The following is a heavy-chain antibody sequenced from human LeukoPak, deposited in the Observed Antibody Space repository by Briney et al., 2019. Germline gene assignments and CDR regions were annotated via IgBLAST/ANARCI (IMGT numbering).Heavy chain of an antibody. CDR2: INPNSGGT. D-gene: IGHD2-15*01. J-gene: IGHJ5*02. CDR1: GYTFTGYY. Sequence: ASVKISCKASGYTFTGYYMHWVRQAPGQGLEWMGWINPNSGGTNYAQKFQGRVTMTRDTSISTAYMELSRLRSDDTAVYYCARDWGDCSGGSCYSDLDPWGQGTLVTVSS. CDR3: ARDWGDCSGGSCYSDLDP. V-gene: IGHV1-2*02.